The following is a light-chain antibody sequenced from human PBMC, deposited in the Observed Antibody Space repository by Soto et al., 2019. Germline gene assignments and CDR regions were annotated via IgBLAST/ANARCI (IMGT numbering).Light chain of an antibody. Sequence: QSVLTQPASVSGSPGQSITISCTGTSTDVGGHDYVSWYQQHPGRAPKLMIFEVNYRPSGVSDRFSGSKSGNTASLTISRLQADDEADYYCNSYTSTGGLVFGGGTKVTVL. V-gene: IGLV2-14*03. CDR3: NSYTSTGGLV. CDR2: EVN. CDR1: STDVGGHDY. J-gene: IGLJ3*02.